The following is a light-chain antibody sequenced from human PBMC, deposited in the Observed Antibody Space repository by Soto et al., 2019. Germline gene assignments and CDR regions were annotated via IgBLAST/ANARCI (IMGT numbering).Light chain of an antibody. V-gene: IGKV3-11*01. CDR3: QPQDILTIT. CDR1: QSVSSY. CDR2: DAS. Sequence: EIVWTQSAGTRSLSRGERANVCCRASQSVSSYLAWYQKKTGQDPRLIIYDASNRATGIPARFSGAGSGTDFNLTISRLETEDFALYECQPQDILTITVGQGTRLEIK. J-gene: IGKJ5*01.